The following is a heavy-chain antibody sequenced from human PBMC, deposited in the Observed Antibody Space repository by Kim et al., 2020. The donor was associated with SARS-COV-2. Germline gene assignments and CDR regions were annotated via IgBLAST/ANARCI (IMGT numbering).Heavy chain of an antibody. CDR3: ARYRLYSYGPFDY. CDR2: INHSGST. V-gene: IGHV4-34*01. D-gene: IGHD5-18*01. Sequence: SETLSLTCAVYGGSFSGYYWSWIRQPPGKGLEWIGEINHSGSTNYNPSLKSRVTISVDTSKNQFSLKLSSVTAADTAVYYCARYRLYSYGPFDYWGQGTLVTVSS. J-gene: IGHJ4*02. CDR1: GGSFSGYY.